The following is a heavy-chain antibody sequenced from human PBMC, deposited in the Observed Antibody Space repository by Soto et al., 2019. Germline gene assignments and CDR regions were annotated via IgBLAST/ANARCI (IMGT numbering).Heavy chain of an antibody. J-gene: IGHJ4*02. D-gene: IGHD2-15*01. CDR1: GGSISSGDYY. CDR2: IYYSGST. Sequence: SETLSLTCTVSGGSISSGDYYWSWIRQPPGKGLEWIGYIYYSGSTYYNPSLKSRVTISVDTSKNQFSLKLSSVTAADTAVYYCAREGAPYCSGGSCYLSHWGQGTLVTVS. V-gene: IGHV4-30-4*01. CDR3: AREGAPYCSGGSCYLSH.